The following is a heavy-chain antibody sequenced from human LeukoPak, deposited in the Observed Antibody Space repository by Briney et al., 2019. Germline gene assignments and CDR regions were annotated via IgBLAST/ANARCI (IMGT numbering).Heavy chain of an antibody. D-gene: IGHD6-19*01. V-gene: IGHV5-10-1*01. CDR2: IDPSDSYT. CDR3: ARQGHSSGWHFDY. CDR1: GYSFTSYW. J-gene: IGHJ4*02. Sequence: GESLKISCKGSGYSFTSYWISWVRQMPGKGLEWMGRIDPSDSYTNYGPSFQGHVTISADKSISTAYLQWSSLKASDTAMYYCARQGHSSGWHFDYWGQGTLVTVSS.